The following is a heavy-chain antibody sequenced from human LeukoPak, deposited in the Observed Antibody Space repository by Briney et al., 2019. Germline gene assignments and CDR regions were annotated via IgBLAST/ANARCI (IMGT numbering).Heavy chain of an antibody. CDR2: INPNSGGT. CDR1: GYTFTSYD. CDR3: AREYSYGRQPFDY. J-gene: IGHJ4*02. V-gene: IGHV1-18*01. Sequence: ASVKVSCKASGYTFTSYDINWVRQAPGQGLEWMGWINPNSGGTNYAQKLQGRVTMTTDTSTSTTYMELRSLRSDDTAVYYCAREYSYGRQPFDYWGQGTLVTVSS. D-gene: IGHD5-18*01.